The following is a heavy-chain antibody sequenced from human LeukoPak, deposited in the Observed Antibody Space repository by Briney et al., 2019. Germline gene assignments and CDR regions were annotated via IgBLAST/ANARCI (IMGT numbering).Heavy chain of an antibody. D-gene: IGHD6-13*01. CDR3: ARRDSSWYAFDI. CDR1: GGSLSSYY. V-gene: IGHV4-59*01. CDR2: IYYSGST. Sequence: SETLSLTCTVSGGSLSSYYWSWIRQPPGKGLEWIGYIYYSGSTNYNPSLKSRVTISVDTSKNQFSLKLSSVTAADTAVYYCARRDSSWYAFDIWGQGTMVTVSS. J-gene: IGHJ3*02.